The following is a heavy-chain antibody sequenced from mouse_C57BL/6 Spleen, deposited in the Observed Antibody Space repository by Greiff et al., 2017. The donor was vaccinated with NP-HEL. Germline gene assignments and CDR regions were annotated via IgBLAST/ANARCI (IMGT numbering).Heavy chain of an antibody. D-gene: IGHD2-5*01. CDR2: ISSGGDYI. CDR3: AREGYYSNYKDY. CDR1: GFTFSSYA. J-gene: IGHJ2*01. V-gene: IGHV5S21*01. Sequence: EVQGVESGEGLVKPGGSLKLSCAASGFTFSSYAMSWVRQTPEKRLEWVAYISSGGDYIYYADTVKGRFTISRDNARNTLYLQMSHLKSEDTAMYYCAREGYYSNYKDYWGQGTTLTVSS.